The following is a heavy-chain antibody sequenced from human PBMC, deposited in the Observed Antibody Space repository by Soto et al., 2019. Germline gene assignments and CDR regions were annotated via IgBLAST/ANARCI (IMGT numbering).Heavy chain of an antibody. J-gene: IGHJ3*02. CDR1: GFTFSSYG. V-gene: IGHV3-30*18. CDR2: ISYDGSNK. Sequence: QVQLVESGGGVVQPGRSLRLSCAASGFTFSSYGMHWVRQAPGKGLEWVAVISYDGSNKYYADSVKGRFTISRDNSKNTLYLQMNSLRAEDTAVYYCAKGDCGGDCYSFDAFDIWGQRTMVTVSS. D-gene: IGHD2-21*02. CDR3: AKGDCGGDCYSFDAFDI.